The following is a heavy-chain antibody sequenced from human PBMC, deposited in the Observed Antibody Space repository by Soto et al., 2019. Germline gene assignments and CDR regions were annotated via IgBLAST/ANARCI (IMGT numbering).Heavy chain of an antibody. CDR2: ISYDGSNK. CDR3: ARGVDY. Sequence: PGGSLILSCAASGFTFSSYAMHWVRQAPGKGLEWVAVISYDGSNKYYADSVKGRFTISRDNSKNTLYLQMNSLRAEDTAVYYCARGVDYWGQGTLVTVSS. CDR1: GFTFSSYA. V-gene: IGHV3-30-3*01. J-gene: IGHJ4*02.